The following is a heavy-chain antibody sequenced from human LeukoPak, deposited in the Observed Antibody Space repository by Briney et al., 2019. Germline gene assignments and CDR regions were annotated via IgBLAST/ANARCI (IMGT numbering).Heavy chain of an antibody. CDR3: ARHRLRAAAVFDY. J-gene: IGHJ4*02. Sequence: PSETLSLTCAVYGGSFSGYYWSWIRQPPGKGLEWIGEINHSGSTNYNPSLKSRVTISVDTSKNQFSLKLSSVTAADTAVYYCARHRLRAAAVFDYWGQGTLVTVSS. CDR2: INHSGST. V-gene: IGHV4-34*01. CDR1: GGSFSGYY. D-gene: IGHD6-13*01.